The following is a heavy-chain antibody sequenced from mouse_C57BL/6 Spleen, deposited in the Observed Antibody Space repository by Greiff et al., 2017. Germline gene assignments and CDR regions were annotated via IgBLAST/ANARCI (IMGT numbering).Heavy chain of an antibody. CDR3: ARGEAYYSNYEAMDY. CDR2: ISDGGSYT. V-gene: IGHV5-4*03. CDR1: GFTFSSYA. J-gene: IGHJ4*01. Sequence: DVKLVESGGGLVKPGGSLKLSCAASGFTFSSYAMSWVRQTPEKRLEWVATISDGGSYTYYPDNVKGRFTISRDNAKNNLYLQMSHLKSEDTAMYYCARGEAYYSNYEAMDYWGQGTSVTVSS. D-gene: IGHD2-5*01.